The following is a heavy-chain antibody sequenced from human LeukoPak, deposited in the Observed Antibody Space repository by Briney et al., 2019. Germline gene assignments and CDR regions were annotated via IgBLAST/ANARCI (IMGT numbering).Heavy chain of an antibody. Sequence: KPSETLSLTCTVSGGSISSYYWSWIRQPPGKGLEWIGYIYTSGSTNYNPSLKSRVTISVDTSKNQFSLKLGSVTAADTAVYYCARGQQLDYYYYYMDVWGKGTTVTVSS. V-gene: IGHV4-4*09. CDR1: GGSISSYY. D-gene: IGHD6-13*01. CDR3: ARGQQLDYYYYYMDV. J-gene: IGHJ6*03. CDR2: IYTSGST.